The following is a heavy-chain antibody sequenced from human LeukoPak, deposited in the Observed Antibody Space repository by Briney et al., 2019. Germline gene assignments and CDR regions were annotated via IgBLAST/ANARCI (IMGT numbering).Heavy chain of an antibody. CDR1: VGTFSSYA. CDR3: AREDADYTFSFDF. D-gene: IGHD4-17*01. V-gene: IGHV1-69*13. CDR2: IIPIFGTA. J-gene: IGHJ4*02. Sequence: SVKVSCKASVGTFSSYAISWVRQAPGQGLERMGGIIPIFGTANYAQKFQGRVTITAGESTSTAYMELSSLRSEDTAVYYCAREDADYTFSFDFWGQGTLVTVSS.